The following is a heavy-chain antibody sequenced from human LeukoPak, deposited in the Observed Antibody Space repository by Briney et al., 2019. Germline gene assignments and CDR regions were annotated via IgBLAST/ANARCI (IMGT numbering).Heavy chain of an antibody. J-gene: IGHJ4*02. CDR2: ISPNSGGT. Sequence: ASVKVSCKASGYTFTGYYILWVRQAPGQGLEWMGWISPNSGGTNYAQKFQGRVTMTRDTSISTAYMELSRLRSDDTAVYYCARTYYDILTGYGYWGQGTLVTVSS. CDR3: ARTYYDILTGYGY. V-gene: IGHV1-2*02. D-gene: IGHD3-9*01. CDR1: GYTFTGYY.